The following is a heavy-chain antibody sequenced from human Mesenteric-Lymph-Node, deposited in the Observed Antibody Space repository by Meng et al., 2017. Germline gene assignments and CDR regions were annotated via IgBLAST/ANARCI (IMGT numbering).Heavy chain of an antibody. CDR3: ARPQYTYGKDPYEH. Sequence: GESLKISCAASGFIFSDYYMSWIRQAPGKGLEWVSYINSGGTTMYYADSVKGRFTISRDNAKSSLYLQMNGLRDDDTAVYYCARPQYTYGKDPYEHWGQGTLVTVSS. D-gene: IGHD5-18*01. CDR1: GFIFSDYY. CDR2: INSGGTTM. V-gene: IGHV3-11*01. J-gene: IGHJ4*02.